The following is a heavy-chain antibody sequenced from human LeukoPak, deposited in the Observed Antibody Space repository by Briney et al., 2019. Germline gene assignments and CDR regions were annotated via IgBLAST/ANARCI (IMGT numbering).Heavy chain of an antibody. CDR1: GYTFTGYY. CDR3: ARGSYRYTNDY. D-gene: IGHD3-16*02. CDR2: INAGNGNT. J-gene: IGHJ4*02. V-gene: IGHV1-3*01. Sequence: ASVKVSCKASGYTFTGYYMHWVRQAPGQGLEWMGWINAGNGNTKYSQKFQDRVTITRDTSASTAYMALSSLRSEDTAVYYCARGSYRYTNDYWGQGTLVTVSS.